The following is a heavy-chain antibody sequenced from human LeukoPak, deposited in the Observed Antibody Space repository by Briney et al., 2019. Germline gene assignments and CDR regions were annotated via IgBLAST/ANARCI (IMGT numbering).Heavy chain of an antibody. CDR1: GGSFSGYY. CDR2: INHSGST. V-gene: IGHV4-34*01. Sequence: PSETLSLTCAVYGGSFSGYYWSWIRQPPGKGLEWIGEINHSGSTNYNPSLKSRVTISVDTSKNQFSLKLSSVTAADTAVYYCARGGNGWYEGYNWFDPWGQGTLVTVSS. D-gene: IGHD6-19*01. J-gene: IGHJ5*02. CDR3: ARGGNGWYEGYNWFDP.